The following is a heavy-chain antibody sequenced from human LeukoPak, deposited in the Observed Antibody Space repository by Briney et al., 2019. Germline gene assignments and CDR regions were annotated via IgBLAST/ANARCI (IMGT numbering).Heavy chain of an antibody. CDR1: GITFSSYA. D-gene: IGHD4-17*01. Sequence: GGSLRLSCAASGITFSSYAMIWVRQAPDKGLEWVAAITGSGGGTYYGDSAKGRFTISRDNSKNTLYLQMNSLRAEDTAVYYCAKDPNGDYIGAFDFWGQGTMVTVSS. J-gene: IGHJ3*01. CDR2: ITGSGGGT. V-gene: IGHV3-23*01. CDR3: AKDPNGDYIGAFDF.